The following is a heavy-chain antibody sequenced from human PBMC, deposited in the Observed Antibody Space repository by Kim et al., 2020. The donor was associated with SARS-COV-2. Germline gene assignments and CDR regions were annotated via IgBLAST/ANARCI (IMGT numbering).Heavy chain of an antibody. D-gene: IGHD2-8*01. CDR3: ARPRGNGWFDP. J-gene: IGHJ5*02. CDR2: T. V-gene: IGHV4-39*01. Sequence: TYYNPPLKSRVTISLDTSKNQFSLKMSSVTAADTAVYYCARPRGNGWFDPWGQGTLVTVSS.